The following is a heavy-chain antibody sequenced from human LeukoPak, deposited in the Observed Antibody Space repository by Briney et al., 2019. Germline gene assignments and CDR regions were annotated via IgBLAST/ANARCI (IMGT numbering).Heavy chain of an antibody. D-gene: IGHD2-15*01. CDR1: GFNFSTYA. J-gene: IGHJ4*02. CDR3: ARDLQVAGLAGVDY. Sequence: GGSLRLSCAASGFNFSTYAMHWVRQAPGKGLEWVGIISYDRSKTYYADPVKGRFTISRDNAKNKLYLQVNSLRTEDTAVYYCARDLQVAGLAGVDYWGQGTLVTVSS. CDR2: ISYDRSKT. V-gene: IGHV3-30*04.